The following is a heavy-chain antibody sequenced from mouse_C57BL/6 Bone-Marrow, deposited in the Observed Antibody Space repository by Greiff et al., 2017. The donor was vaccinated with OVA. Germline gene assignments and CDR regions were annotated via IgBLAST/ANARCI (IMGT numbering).Heavy chain of an antibody. CDR1: GFNIKNTS. CDR2: IDPANGNT. D-gene: IGHD4-1*01. CDR3: ARWEGFAY. Sequence: VQLQQSVAELVRPGASVKLSCTASGFNIKNTSMHWVKQRPEQGLEWIGRIDPANGNTKYAPKFQGKATITADTSSNTAYLQLSSLTSEDTAIYYCARWEGFAYWGQGTLVTVSA. V-gene: IGHV14-3*01. J-gene: IGHJ3*01.